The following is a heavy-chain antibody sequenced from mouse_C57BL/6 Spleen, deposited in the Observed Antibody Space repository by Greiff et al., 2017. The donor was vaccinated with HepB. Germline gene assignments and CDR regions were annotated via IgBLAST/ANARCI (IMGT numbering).Heavy chain of an antibody. CDR1: GYTFTSYW. CDR3: ARESGGVYFDY. J-gene: IGHJ2*01. V-gene: IGHV1-61*01. Sequence: QVQLQQPGAELVRPGSSVKLSCKASGYTFTSYWMDWVKQRPGQGLEWIGNIYPSDSETHYNQKFKDKATLTVDKSSSTAYMQLSRLTSEDSAVYYCARESGGVYFDYWGQGTTLTVSS. CDR2: IYPSDSET.